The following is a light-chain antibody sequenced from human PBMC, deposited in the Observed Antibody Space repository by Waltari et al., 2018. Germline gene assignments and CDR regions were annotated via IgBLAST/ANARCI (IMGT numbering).Light chain of an antibody. V-gene: IGKV1-12*01. CDR1: QGIGSW. J-gene: IGKJ5*01. CDR3: QQANSFPRN. CDR2: GTS. Sequence: DIQMTQSPSSVSASVGDRVTFTCRASQGIGSWLPWYQQKPGEAPKLLIYGTSTLKSGVPSRFSGSGSGTDFTLTISSLQPEDCATYYCQQANSFPRNFGQGTRVDIK.